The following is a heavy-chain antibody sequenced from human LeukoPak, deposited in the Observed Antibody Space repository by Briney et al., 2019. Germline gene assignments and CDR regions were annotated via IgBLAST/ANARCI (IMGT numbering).Heavy chain of an antibody. Sequence: GGSLRLSCAASGFTFSSYSMNWVRQAPGKGLEWVSVIYTGGTTFYADSVKGRFTISRDNSKNTLYLQMNTLRAEDTAVYYCARDRRGVGAFDIWGQGTMVTVSS. V-gene: IGHV3-53*01. CDR3: ARDRRGVGAFDI. D-gene: IGHD2-8*01. CDR1: GFTFSSYS. CDR2: IYTGGTT. J-gene: IGHJ3*02.